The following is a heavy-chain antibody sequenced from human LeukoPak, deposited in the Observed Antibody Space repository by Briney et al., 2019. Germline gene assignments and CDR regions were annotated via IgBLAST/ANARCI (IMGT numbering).Heavy chain of an antibody. D-gene: IGHD3-10*01. CDR2: IYYSGNT. Sequence: SETLSLTCTVSGVSISSSNSYWGWIRQPPGKGLEWIGSIYYSGNTYYNASLKSQVSISIDTSKNQFSLRLTSVTAADTAVYYCARLTAMVRGVQYAFDIWGQGTMVTVSS. CDR1: GVSISSSNSY. J-gene: IGHJ3*02. V-gene: IGHV4-39*01. CDR3: ARLTAMVRGVQYAFDI.